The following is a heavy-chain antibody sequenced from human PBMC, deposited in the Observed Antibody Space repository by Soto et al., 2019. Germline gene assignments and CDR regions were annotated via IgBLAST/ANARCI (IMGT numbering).Heavy chain of an antibody. V-gene: IGHV3-15*01. J-gene: IGHJ4*02. CDR2: IKSKTDGGTT. D-gene: IGHD5-12*01. CDR3: TTWLRLGGGPGFDY. Sequence: GGSLRLSCAASGFTFSNAWMSWVRQAPGKGLEWVGRIKSKTDGGTTDYAAPVKGRFTISRDDSKNTLYLQMNSLKTEDTAVYYCTTWLRLGGGPGFDYWGQGTLVTVSS. CDR1: GFTFSNAW.